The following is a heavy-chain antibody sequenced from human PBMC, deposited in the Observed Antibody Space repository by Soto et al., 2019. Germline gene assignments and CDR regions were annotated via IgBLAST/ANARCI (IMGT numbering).Heavy chain of an antibody. CDR2: ISGSGGST. Sequence: GGSLRLSCAASGFTFSSYAMSWVRQAPGKGLEWVSAISGSGGSTYYADSVKGRFTISRDNSKNTLYLQMNSLRAEDTAVYYCARVPQWELTFQHWGQGTLVTVSS. V-gene: IGHV3-23*01. D-gene: IGHD1-26*01. CDR1: GFTFSSYA. J-gene: IGHJ1*01. CDR3: ARVPQWELTFQH.